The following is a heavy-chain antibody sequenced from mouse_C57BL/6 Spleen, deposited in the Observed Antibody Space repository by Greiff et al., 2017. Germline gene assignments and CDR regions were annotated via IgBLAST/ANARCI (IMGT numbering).Heavy chain of an antibody. CDR2: IRLKSDNYAT. V-gene: IGHV6-3*01. J-gene: IGHJ3*01. CDR1: GFTFSNYW. D-gene: IGHD1-1*01. CDR3: TLYYYGSSPFAY. Sequence: EVKLEESGGGLVQPGGSMKLSCVASGFTFSNYWMNWVRQSPEKGLEWVAQIRLKSDNYATHYAESVKGRFTISRDDSKSSVYLQMNNLRAEDTGIYYCTLYYYGSSPFAYWGQGTLVTVSA.